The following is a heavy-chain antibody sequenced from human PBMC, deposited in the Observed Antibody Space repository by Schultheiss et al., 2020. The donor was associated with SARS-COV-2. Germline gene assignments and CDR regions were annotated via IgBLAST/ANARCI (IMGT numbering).Heavy chain of an antibody. CDR2: IYYCGST. V-gene: IGHV4-61*08. CDR1: GGSISSGGYY. CDR3: ARGGIAVAGTSGMDV. J-gene: IGHJ6*02. Sequence: SETLSLTCTVSGGSISSGGYYWSWIRQHPGKGLEWIGYIYYCGSTNYNPSLKSRVTISVDTSKNQFSLKLSSVTAADTAVYYCARGGIAVAGTSGMDVWGQGTTVTVSS. D-gene: IGHD6-19*01.